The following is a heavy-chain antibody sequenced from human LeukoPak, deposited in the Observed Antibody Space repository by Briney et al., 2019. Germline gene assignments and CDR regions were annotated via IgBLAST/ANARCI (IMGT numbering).Heavy chain of an antibody. CDR3: AKDGSSSGWSILYYFDY. Sequence: GAPMRPSCAASGFTFSSYTKSCLRPPPEGRQGWVAAISGSGGSTYYADSVKGRFTISRDNSKNTLYLQMNSLRAEDTAVYYCAKDGSSSGWSILYYFDYWGQGTLVTVSS. V-gene: IGHV3-23*01. D-gene: IGHD6-19*01. CDR1: GFTFSSYT. CDR2: ISGSGGST. J-gene: IGHJ4*02.